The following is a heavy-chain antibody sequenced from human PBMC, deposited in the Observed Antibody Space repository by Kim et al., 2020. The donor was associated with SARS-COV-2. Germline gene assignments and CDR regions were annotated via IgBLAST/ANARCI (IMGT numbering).Heavy chain of an antibody. D-gene: IGHD3-22*01. V-gene: IGHV3-30*18. Sequence: GGSLRLSCAASGFTFSSYGMHWVRQAPGKGLEWVAVISYDGSNKYYADSVKGRFTISRDNSKNTLYLQMNSLRAEDTAVYYCAKEEGSGYYLPHLSDYYYYGMDVWGQGTTVTVSS. J-gene: IGHJ6*02. CDR2: ISYDGSNK. CDR1: GFTFSSYG. CDR3: AKEEGSGYYLPHLSDYYYYGMDV.